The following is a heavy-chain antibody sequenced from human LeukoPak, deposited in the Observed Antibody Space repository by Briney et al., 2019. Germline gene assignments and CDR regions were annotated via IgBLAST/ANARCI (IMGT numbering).Heavy chain of an antibody. J-gene: IGHJ6*02. CDR1: GGSISSYY. Sequence: PSETLSLTCTVSGGSISSYYWSWIRQPAGKGLEWIGRIYTSGSTNYNPSLKSRVTMSVDTSKNQFSLKLSSVTAADTAVYYCARTFLKYDFWSGRSPRYGMDVWGQGTTVTVSS. CDR2: IYTSGST. CDR3: ARTFLKYDFWSGRSPRYGMDV. V-gene: IGHV4-4*07. D-gene: IGHD3-3*01.